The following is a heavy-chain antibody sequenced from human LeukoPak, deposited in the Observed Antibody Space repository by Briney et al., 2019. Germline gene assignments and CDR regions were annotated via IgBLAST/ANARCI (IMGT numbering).Heavy chain of an antibody. D-gene: IGHD6-13*01. CDR1: GFTFSDHH. J-gene: IGHJ4*02. V-gene: IGHV3-23*01. Sequence: GGSLRLSCEGSGFTFSDHHVDWVRQAPGKGLEWVSAISGSGGSTYYADSVKGRFTTSRDNSKNTLYLQMNSLRAEDTSIYFCAKALEQETVIALDSWGQGTLVTVSS. CDR3: AKALEQETVIALDS. CDR2: ISGSGGST.